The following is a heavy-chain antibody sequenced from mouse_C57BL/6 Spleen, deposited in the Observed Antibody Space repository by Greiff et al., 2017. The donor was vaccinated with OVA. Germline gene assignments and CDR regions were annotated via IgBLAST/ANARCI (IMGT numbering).Heavy chain of an antibody. Sequence: QVQLQQSGAELMKPGASVKLSCKATGYTFTGYWIEWVKQRPGHGLEWIGEILPGSGSTNYNEKFKGKATFTADTSSNTAYMKLCSLTTEDSAIDYCARGGSYYYVSSYWYFDVWGTGTTVTVSS. CDR2: ILPGSGST. CDR3: ARGGSYYYVSSYWYFDV. J-gene: IGHJ1*03. D-gene: IGHD1-1*01. CDR1: GYTFTGYW. V-gene: IGHV1-9*01.